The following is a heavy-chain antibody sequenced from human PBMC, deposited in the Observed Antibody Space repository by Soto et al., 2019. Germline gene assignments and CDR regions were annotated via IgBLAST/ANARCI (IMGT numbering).Heavy chain of an antibody. Sequence: TQAVSITCTVSGISITSSYWNWFRQSPGKGLEWIGQISDRGDINYNPPLESRVAIQTATSKNQVSLTLPCVNAADPAVYFSGEGSDGSAPWGQGTLVPVSS. J-gene: IGHJ5*02. CDR2: ISDRGDI. CDR3: GEGSDGSAP. V-gene: IGHV4-59*08. CDR1: GISITSSY. D-gene: IGHD3-10*01.